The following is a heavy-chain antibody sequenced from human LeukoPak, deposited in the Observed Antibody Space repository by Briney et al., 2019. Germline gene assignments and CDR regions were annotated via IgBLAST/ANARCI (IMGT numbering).Heavy chain of an antibody. J-gene: IGHJ4*02. CDR3: AKSPYDILTGYYKL. CDR1: GGTFSSYA. V-gene: IGHV1-69*13. Sequence: ASVKVSCKASGGTFSSYAISWVRQAPGQGLEWMGGIIPIFGTANYAQKFQGRVTITADESTSTAYMELSSLRSEDTAVYYCAKSPYDILTGYYKLWGQGTLVTVSS. D-gene: IGHD3-9*01. CDR2: IIPIFGTA.